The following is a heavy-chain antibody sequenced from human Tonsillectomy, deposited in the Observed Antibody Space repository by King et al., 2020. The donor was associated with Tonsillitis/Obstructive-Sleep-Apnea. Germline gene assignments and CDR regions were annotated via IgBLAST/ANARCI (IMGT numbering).Heavy chain of an antibody. V-gene: IGHV5-51*01. D-gene: IGHD2-8*01. CDR3: ASLGYCTNGVCYSDY. Sequence: QLVQSGAEVKKPGESLKISCKGSGSSFTSYWIGWVRQMPGKGLEWMGIIYPGDSDTRSSPSFQGQVTTSADKSISTAYLQWSSLKASDTAMYYCASLGYCTNGVCYSDYWGQGTLVTVSS. J-gene: IGHJ4*02. CDR1: GSSFTSYW. CDR2: IYPGDSDT.